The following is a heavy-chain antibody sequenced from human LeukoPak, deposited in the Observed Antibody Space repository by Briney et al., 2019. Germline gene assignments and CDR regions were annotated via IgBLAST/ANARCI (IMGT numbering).Heavy chain of an antibody. D-gene: IGHD2-21*01. CDR2: ISGSGGAT. V-gene: IGHV3-23*01. J-gene: IGHJ6*02. CDR1: GFTFSSNG. Sequence: HPGGSLRLSCAASGFTFSSNGMSWVRQAPGKGLEWVSGISGSGGATYYADSVKGRFTISRDNSKNTLYLQMSGLRAEDTAVYYCAKRVITYYYGMDVWGQGTTVTVSS. CDR3: AKRVITYYYGMDV.